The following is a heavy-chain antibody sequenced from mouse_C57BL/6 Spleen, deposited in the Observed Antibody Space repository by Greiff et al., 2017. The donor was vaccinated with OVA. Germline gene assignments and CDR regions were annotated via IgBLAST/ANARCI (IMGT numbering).Heavy chain of an antibody. CDR2: IDPETGGT. V-gene: IGHV1-15*01. CDR1: GYTFTDYE. Sequence: QVQLQQSGAELVRPGASVTLSCKASGYTFTDYEMHWVKPTPVHGLEWIGAIDPETGGTASNQKFKGKAILTAAKSSSTAYMELRSLTSEDSAVYYCTHCYGSSLFAYWGQGTLVTVSA. J-gene: IGHJ3*01. D-gene: IGHD1-1*01. CDR3: THCYGSSLFAY.